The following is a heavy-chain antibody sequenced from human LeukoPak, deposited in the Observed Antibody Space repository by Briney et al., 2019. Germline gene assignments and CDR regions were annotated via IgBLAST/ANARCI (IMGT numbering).Heavy chain of an antibody. D-gene: IGHD3-10*01. CDR2: ISDSGGST. Sequence: GGSLRLFCAVSGITLSNYGMSWVRQAPGKGLEWVAGISDSGGSTNYADSVKGRFTISRDNAKNTLYLQMNSLRAEDTAVYFCAKRGVVIRVILVGFHKQAYYFDSWGQGALVTVSS. CDR3: AKRGVVIRVILVGFHKQAYYFDS. J-gene: IGHJ4*02. CDR1: GITLSNYG. V-gene: IGHV3-23*01.